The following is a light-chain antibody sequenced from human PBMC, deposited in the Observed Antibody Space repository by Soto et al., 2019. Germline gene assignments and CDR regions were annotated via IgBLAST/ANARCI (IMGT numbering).Light chain of an antibody. Sequence: EIVLTQSPGILSLSPLDRARLCCMASQSVISSSLAWYQQKPGQAPRLLIYDASNRATGVPARFSGSRSGTDFTLTISRLEPEDFAVYYCQQYGSSGTFGQGTKVDIK. V-gene: IGKV3-20*01. J-gene: IGKJ1*01. CDR1: QSVISSS. CDR3: QQYGSSGT. CDR2: DAS.